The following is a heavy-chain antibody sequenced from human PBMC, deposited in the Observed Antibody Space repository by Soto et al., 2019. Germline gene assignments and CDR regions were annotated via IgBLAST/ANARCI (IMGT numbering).Heavy chain of an antibody. J-gene: IGHJ4*02. Sequence: ASVKVSCKASGGTFSSYTISWVRQAPGQGLEWMGWINPNSGGTNYAQKFQGWVTMTRDTSISTAYMELSRLRSDDTAVYYCAREDSSSSIDFDYWGQGTLVTVSS. CDR2: INPNSGGT. V-gene: IGHV1-2*04. CDR3: AREDSSSSIDFDY. CDR1: GGTFSSYT. D-gene: IGHD6-6*01.